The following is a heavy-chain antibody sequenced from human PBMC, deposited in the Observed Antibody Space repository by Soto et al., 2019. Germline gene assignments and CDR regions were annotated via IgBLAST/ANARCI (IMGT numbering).Heavy chain of an antibody. Sequence: SETLSLTCTVSGGSISSGGYYWSWIRQHPGKGLEWIGYIYYSGSTYYNPSLKSRVTISVDTSKNQFSLKLSSVTAADTAVYYCARCYQLPSPWFDPWGQGTLVTVSS. CDR1: GGSISSGGYY. CDR3: ARCYQLPSPWFDP. J-gene: IGHJ5*02. V-gene: IGHV4-31*03. D-gene: IGHD2-2*01. CDR2: IYYSGST.